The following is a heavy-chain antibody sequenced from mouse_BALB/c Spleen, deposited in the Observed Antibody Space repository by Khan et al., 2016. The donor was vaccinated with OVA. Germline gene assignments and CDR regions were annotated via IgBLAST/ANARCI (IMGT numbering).Heavy chain of an antibody. Sequence: EVELVESGGGLVQPGGSLKLSCAASGFTFSSYGMSWVRQTPDKRLELVATINSNGGSTYYPDSVKGRFTISRDYAKNTLYLQMSSLKSEDKAMYYCAKKARMVYWGQGTTVTVSS. CDR2: INSNGGST. V-gene: IGHV5-6-3*01. CDR1: GFTFSSYG. CDR3: AKKARMVY. J-gene: IGHJ2*01. D-gene: IGHD2-1*01.